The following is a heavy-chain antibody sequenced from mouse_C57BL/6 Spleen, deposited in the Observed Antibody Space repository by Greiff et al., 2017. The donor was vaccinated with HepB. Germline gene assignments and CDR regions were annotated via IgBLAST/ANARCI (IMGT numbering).Heavy chain of an antibody. V-gene: IGHV1-42*01. J-gene: IGHJ3*01. Sequence: VQLKQSGPELVKPGASVKISCKASGYSFTGYYMNWVKQSPEKSLEWIGEINPSTGGTTYNQKFKAKATLTVDKSSSTAYMQLKSLTSEDSAVYYCARRRDAYYDYDGGFAYWGQGTLVTVSA. CDR3: ARRRDAYYDYDGGFAY. CDR1: GYSFTGYY. D-gene: IGHD2-4*01. CDR2: INPSTGGT.